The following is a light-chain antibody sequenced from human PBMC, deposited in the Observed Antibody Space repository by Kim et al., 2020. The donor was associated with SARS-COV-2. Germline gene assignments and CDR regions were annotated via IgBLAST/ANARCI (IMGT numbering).Light chain of an antibody. Sequence: PAPRPTPSTMARHSVTNNYLAWYQQIPARAPRLRISAASTRTTGTPDKFRAGGSGTSFPLPISSLEPEDFAVYYCQQYGSSPRTFGQGTKL. CDR1: HSVTNNY. CDR3: QQYGSSPRT. V-gene: IGKV3-20*01. CDR2: AAS. J-gene: IGKJ1*01.